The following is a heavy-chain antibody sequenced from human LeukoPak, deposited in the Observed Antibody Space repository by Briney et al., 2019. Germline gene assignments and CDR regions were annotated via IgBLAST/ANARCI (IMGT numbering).Heavy chain of an antibody. V-gene: IGHV1-2*02. D-gene: IGHD6-13*01. J-gene: IGHJ4*02. CDR1: GYTFTGYY. CDR3: ASGPGIAAAAHYYFDY. Sequence: GASVKVSCKASGYTFTGYYMHWVRQAPGQGLEWMGWINPNSGGTNYAQKFQGRVTMTRDTSISTAYMELSRLRSDDTAVYYCASGPGIAAAAHYYFDYWGQGTLVTVSS. CDR2: INPNSGGT.